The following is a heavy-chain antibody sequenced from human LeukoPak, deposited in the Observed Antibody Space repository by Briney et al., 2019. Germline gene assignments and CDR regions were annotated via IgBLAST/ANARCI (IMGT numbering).Heavy chain of an antibody. J-gene: IGHJ4*02. CDR3: AKDGGLWVSAHWGDS. V-gene: IGHV3-23*01. CDR1: GFTSSSYT. CDR2: ITTSDGDT. Sequence: GGSLRLSCAASGFTSSSYTMSWVRQAPGKGLEWVSTITTSDGDTYYADSVKGRFTVSRDNSKNTLFLQMNSLRAEDTAVYYCAKDGGLWVSAHWGDSWGRGTLVTVSS. D-gene: IGHD7-27*01.